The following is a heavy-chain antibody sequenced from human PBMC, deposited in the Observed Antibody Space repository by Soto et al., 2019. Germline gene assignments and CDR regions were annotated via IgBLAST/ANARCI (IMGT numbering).Heavy chain of an antibody. Sequence: GGSLRLSCAASGFTFSSYSMNWVRQAPGKGLEWVSYISSSSSTIYYADSVKGRFTISRDNAKNSLYLQMNSLRDEDTAVYYCARDQKPVAGDGDCSGGSCYFLDYWGQGTLVTVSS. J-gene: IGHJ4*02. CDR3: ARDQKPVAGDGDCSGGSCYFLDY. V-gene: IGHV3-48*02. CDR1: GFTFSSYS. CDR2: ISSSSSTI. D-gene: IGHD2-15*01.